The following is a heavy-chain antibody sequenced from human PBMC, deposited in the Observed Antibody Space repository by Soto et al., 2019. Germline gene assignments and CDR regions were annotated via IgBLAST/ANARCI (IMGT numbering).Heavy chain of an antibody. D-gene: IGHD4-4*01. J-gene: IGHJ3*02. Sequence: GASVKFSCKVSGYTLTELSMHWVRQAPGKGLEWMGGFDPEDGETIYAQKFQGRVTMTEDTSTDTAYMELSSLRSEDTAVYYCATAYSNYERHGAFDIWGQGTMVNVSS. CDR2: FDPEDGET. CDR1: GYTLTELS. CDR3: ATAYSNYERHGAFDI. V-gene: IGHV1-24*01.